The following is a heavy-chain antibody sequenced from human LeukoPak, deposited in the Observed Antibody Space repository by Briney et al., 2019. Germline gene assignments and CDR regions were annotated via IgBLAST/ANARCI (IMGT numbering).Heavy chain of an antibody. CDR2: FDPEDGET. CDR1: GYTLTELS. D-gene: IGHD3-10*01. V-gene: IGHV1-24*01. CDR3: ARDRGPGGEVWFDP. J-gene: IGHJ5*02. Sequence: ASVKVSCKVSGYTLTELSMHWVRQAPGKGLEWMGGFDPEDGETIYAQKFQGRVTMTEDTSTDTAYMELSSLRSEDAAVYYCARDRGPGGEVWFDPWGQGTLVIVSS.